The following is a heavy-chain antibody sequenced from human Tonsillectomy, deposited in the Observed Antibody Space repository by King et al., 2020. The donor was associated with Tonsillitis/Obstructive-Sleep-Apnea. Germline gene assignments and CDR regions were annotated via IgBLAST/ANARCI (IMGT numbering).Heavy chain of an antibody. V-gene: IGHV3-53*01. CDR1: GFTVSNEY. J-gene: IGHJ6*03. CDR3: ASGYCSGGSCPNYYYMDV. CDR2: IFIGGST. Sequence: VQLVESGGGLIQPGGSLRLSCAASGFTVSNEYMSWVRQAPGKGLEWVSVIFIGGSTYYADSVKGRFTISRDNSKNTGYLQMSSLRAEDTAVYYCASGYCSGGSCPNYYYMDVWGKGTTVTVS. D-gene: IGHD2-15*01.